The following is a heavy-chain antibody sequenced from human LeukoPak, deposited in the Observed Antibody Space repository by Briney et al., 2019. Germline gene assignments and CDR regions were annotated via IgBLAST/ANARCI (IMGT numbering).Heavy chain of an antibody. CDR1: GGPITSHY. D-gene: IGHD6-19*01. V-gene: IGHV4-59*11. CDR3: ARGSTGWDKFDI. CDR2: IYYSGST. J-gene: IGHJ3*02. Sequence: PSETLSLTCSVSGGPITSHYWNWIRQPPGKGLEWIGNIYYSGSTNYNPSLKSRVTISVDTSKNQLSLKLNSVTAADTAVDYCARGSTGWDKFDIWGQGTMVTVSS.